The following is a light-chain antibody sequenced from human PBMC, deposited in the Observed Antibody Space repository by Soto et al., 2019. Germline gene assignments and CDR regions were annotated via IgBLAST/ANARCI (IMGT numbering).Light chain of an antibody. J-gene: IGKJ2*01. Sequence: DIQMTQSPSSLSASVGDRVTITCRASQTISNYLNWYQQKPGKAPKLLIYAASSLQSGVPSRFIGSDSGTIFTLTIRILQHEVLPTYYFKQINSTPQTIFGQGPKLEIK. CDR3: KQINSTPQTI. CDR1: QTISNY. CDR2: AAS. V-gene: IGKV1-39*01.